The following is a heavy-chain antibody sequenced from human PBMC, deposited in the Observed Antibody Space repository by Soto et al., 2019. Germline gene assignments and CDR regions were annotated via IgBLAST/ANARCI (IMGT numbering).Heavy chain of an antibody. Sequence: ASVKVSCKASGYTFTSYYMHWVRQAPGQGLEWMGIINPSGGSTSYAQKFQGRVTMTRDTSTSTVYMELSSPRSEDTAVYYCARDGSMLRARYGMDVWGQGTTVTVSS. CDR1: GYTFTSYY. CDR2: INPSGGST. V-gene: IGHV1-46*01. CDR3: ARDGSMLRARYGMDV. D-gene: IGHD2-8*01. J-gene: IGHJ6*02.